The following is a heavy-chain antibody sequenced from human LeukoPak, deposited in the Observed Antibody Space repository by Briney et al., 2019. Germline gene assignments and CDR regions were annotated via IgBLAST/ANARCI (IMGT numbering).Heavy chain of an antibody. CDR3: AKEKWSRYYYGMDV. CDR2: IKQDGSEK. Sequence: ASLRHSFVDPGCTVTSSWINWGRQGPGKRMKWVANIKQDGSEKYYVDSVKGRFTISRDNAKNSLYLQMNSLRAEDTAVYYCAKEKWSRYYYGMDVWGQGTTVTVSS. J-gene: IGHJ6*02. D-gene: IGHD2-15*01. CDR1: GCTVTSSW. V-gene: IGHV3-7*04.